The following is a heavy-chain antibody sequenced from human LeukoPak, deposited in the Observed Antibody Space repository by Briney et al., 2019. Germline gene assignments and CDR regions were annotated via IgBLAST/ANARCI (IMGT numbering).Heavy chain of an antibody. Sequence: PSETLSLNCSVSGDSISSGSYYWSWIRQPAGKGLEWIGRIYASGSTNYNPSLKSRVIISVDTSKNQFSLKLRSVTAADTALYYCAREGWLQYFDYWGQGTLVTVSS. CDR3: AREGWLQYFDY. V-gene: IGHV4-61*02. CDR2: IYASGST. J-gene: IGHJ4*02. D-gene: IGHD4-11*01. CDR1: GDSISSGSYY.